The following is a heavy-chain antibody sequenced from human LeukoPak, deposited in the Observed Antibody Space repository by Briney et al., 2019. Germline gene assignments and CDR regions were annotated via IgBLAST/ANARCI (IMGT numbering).Heavy chain of an antibody. J-gene: IGHJ4*02. CDR2: IYYIGST. CDR3: ARGPGTGYLYYFDY. CDR1: GGSISSYY. D-gene: IGHD3/OR15-3a*01. Sequence: PSETLSLTCTVSGGSISSYYWSWIRQPAGKGLEWIGRIYYIGSTNSNPSLQSRVTMSIDTSKNQFSLKLSSVTAADTAVYYCARGPGTGYLYYFDYWGQGTLVTVSS. V-gene: IGHV4-4*07.